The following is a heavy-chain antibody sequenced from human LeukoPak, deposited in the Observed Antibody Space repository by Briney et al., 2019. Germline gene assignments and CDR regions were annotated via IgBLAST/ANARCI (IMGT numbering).Heavy chain of an antibody. V-gene: IGHV4-59*01. CDR2: IYYSGST. J-gene: IGHJ4*02. CDR3: ARGNGGYVGY. Sequence: SETLSLTCTVSGGSISSYYWSWIRQPPGKGLEWIGYIYYSGSTNYNPSLKSRVTISVDTFKNQFSLKLSSVTAADTAVYYCARGNGGYVGYWGQGTLVTVSS. D-gene: IGHD2-8*01. CDR1: GGSISSYY.